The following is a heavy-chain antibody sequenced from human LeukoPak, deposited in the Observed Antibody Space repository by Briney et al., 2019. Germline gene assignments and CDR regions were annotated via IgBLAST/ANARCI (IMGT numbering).Heavy chain of an antibody. CDR3: AKDFKGYSSGWYPDAFDI. CDR2: ISGSGGST. J-gene: IGHJ3*02. V-gene: IGHV3-23*01. D-gene: IGHD6-19*01. Sequence: PGGSLRLSCAASGFTFSSYAMSWVRQAPGKGLEWVSAISGSGGSTYYADSVKGRFTISRDNSKNTLYLQMNSLRAEDTAVYYCAKDFKGYSSGWYPDAFDIWGQGTMVTVSS. CDR1: GFTFSSYA.